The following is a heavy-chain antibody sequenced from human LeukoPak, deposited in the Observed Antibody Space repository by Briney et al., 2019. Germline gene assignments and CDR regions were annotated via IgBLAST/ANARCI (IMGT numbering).Heavy chain of an antibody. Sequence: PGGSLRLSCAASGFTFSSYWMTWVRQAPGKGLEWVANMNPDGSEKYYVDSVKGRFIISRDNAKNSLFLQMNSLIAEDTAVYYCARDDGFSCYSYWGQGTLVTVSS. D-gene: IGHD3/OR15-3a*01. CDR1: GFTFSSYW. V-gene: IGHV3-7*01. CDR2: MNPDGSEK. CDR3: ARDDGFSCYSY. J-gene: IGHJ4*02.